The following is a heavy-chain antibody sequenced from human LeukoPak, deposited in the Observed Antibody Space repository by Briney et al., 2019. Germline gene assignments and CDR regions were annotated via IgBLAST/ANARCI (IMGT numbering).Heavy chain of an antibody. V-gene: IGHV4-31*03. Sequence: SQTLSLTCTVSGGSISSGGYYWSWIRQRPGKGLEWIGYIYYSGSTYYNPSLKSRVTISVDTSKNQCSLKLSSVTAADTAVYYCARARAVADYYYYYGMDVWGQGTTVTVSS. J-gene: IGHJ6*02. D-gene: IGHD6-19*01. CDR3: ARARAVADYYYYYGMDV. CDR2: IYYSGST. CDR1: GGSISSGGYY.